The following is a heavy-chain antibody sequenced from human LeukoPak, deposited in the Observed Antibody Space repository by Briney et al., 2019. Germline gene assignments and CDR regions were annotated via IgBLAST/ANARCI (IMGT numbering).Heavy chain of an antibody. CDR2: INSDGSST. Sequence: GGSLRLPCAASGFTFSSYWMHWVRQAPGKGLVWVSRINSDGSSTSYADSVKGRFTISRDNAKNTLYLQMNSLRAEDTAVYYCAREGSSWYDRWFDPWGQGTVVTVSS. CDR1: GFTFSSYW. CDR3: AREGSSWYDRWFDP. V-gene: IGHV3-74*01. D-gene: IGHD6-13*01. J-gene: IGHJ5*02.